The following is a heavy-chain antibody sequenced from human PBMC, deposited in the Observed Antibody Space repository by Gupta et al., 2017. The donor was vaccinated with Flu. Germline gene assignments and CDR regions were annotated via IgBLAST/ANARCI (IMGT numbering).Heavy chain of an antibody. Sequence: WMTWVRQGPGRGLEWVANIKYDGSETFYVDSVKGRFTISRDNAKNSLNLQMNSLRDEDTAVYYCARYDSGRHAGLDSWGQGAPVTVSS. V-gene: IGHV3-7*01. CDR1: W. CDR2: IKYDGSET. J-gene: IGHJ4*02. CDR3: ARYDSGRHAGLDS. D-gene: IGHD3-10*01.